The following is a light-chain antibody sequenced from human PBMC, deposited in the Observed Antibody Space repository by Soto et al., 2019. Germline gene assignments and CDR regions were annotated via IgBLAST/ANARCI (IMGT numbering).Light chain of an antibody. Sequence: EVVLTQSPATLSLSPGERATLSCRASQSVDTSLAWYQQKPGQAPRLLIYDASNRATGIPARFSGSGSGTDFTPTISSLEPEDFAVYYCQHRTSWPPTFGPGTKVDIK. V-gene: IGKV3-11*01. CDR3: QHRTSWPPT. CDR1: QSVDTS. CDR2: DAS. J-gene: IGKJ3*01.